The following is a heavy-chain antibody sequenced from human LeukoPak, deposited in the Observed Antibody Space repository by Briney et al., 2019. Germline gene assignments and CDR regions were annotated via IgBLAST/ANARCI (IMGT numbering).Heavy chain of an antibody. V-gene: IGHV4-30-4*01. Sequence: SETLSLTCTVSGGSISSGDYYWSWIRQPPGKGLEWIGYIYYRGSTYYNPSLKSRVTISVDTSKNQFSLKLSSVTAADTAVYYCARLDGDYSGLFDYWGQGTLVTVSS. CDR1: GGSISSGDYY. D-gene: IGHD4-17*01. J-gene: IGHJ4*02. CDR3: ARLDGDYSGLFDY. CDR2: IYYRGST.